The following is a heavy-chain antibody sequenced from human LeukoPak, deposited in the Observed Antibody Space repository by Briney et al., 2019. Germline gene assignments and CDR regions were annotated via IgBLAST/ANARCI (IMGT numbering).Heavy chain of an antibody. D-gene: IGHD3-10*01. J-gene: IGHJ5*02. CDR3: ARGGAGVWFGELLYNRSFDP. Sequence: GASVKVSCKASGYTFTGYYMHWVRQAPGQGLEWMGWINPNSGGANYAQKFQGWVTMTRDTSISTAYMELSRLRSDDTAVYYCARGGAGVWFGELLYNRSFDPWGQGTLVTVSS. V-gene: IGHV1-2*04. CDR1: GYTFTGYY. CDR2: INPNSGGA.